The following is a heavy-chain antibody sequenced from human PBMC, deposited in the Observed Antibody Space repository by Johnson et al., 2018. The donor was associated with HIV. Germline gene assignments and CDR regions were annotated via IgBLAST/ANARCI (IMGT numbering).Heavy chain of an antibody. D-gene: IGHD3-3*01. CDR3: AKDPPPNYNFWSGYPRSDAFDI. Sequence: VQLVESGGGLVQPGGSLRLSCAASGFTFSSYAMSWVRQAPGKGLEWVSAISGSGGSTYYADSVTGRFTISRDNSKNTLYLQMNSLRAEDTAVYYCAKDPPPNYNFWSGYPRSDAFDIWGQGTMVTVSS. CDR1: GFTFSSYA. CDR2: ISGSGGST. V-gene: IGHV3-23*04. J-gene: IGHJ3*02.